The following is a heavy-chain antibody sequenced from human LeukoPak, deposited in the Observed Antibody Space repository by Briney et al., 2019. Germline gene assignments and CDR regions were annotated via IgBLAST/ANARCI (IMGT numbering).Heavy chain of an antibody. J-gene: IGHJ4*02. CDR3: AHPLGYCSGGSCYSADY. CDR1: GFTFSSFW. Sequence: GGPLRLSCEASGFTFSSFWMSWVGQAPGKGLDWVANIKQDGSEKYYVDSVKGRFTISRDNAKNSLYLQMNSLRAEDTAVYYCAHPLGYCSGGSCYSADYWGQGTLVTVSS. CDR2: IKQDGSEK. V-gene: IGHV3-7*01. D-gene: IGHD2-15*01.